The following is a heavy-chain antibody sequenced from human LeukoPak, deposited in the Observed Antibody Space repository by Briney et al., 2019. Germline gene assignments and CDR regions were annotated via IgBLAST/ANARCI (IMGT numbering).Heavy chain of an antibody. CDR2: ISGSGGST. J-gene: IGHJ6*02. CDR1: GLTFIRYA. V-gene: IGHV3-23*01. D-gene: IGHD5/OR15-5a*01. Sequence: GGSLRPSCAPSGLTFIRYAMSWVRQAPGKGMEWVLAISGSGGSTYPADSVKGRFPISRESPNSTLYLKMNTLRAEHTAVFHCAKEVGSTVICCYYGMDVWGQGTTVTVSS. CDR3: AKEVGSTVICCYYGMDV.